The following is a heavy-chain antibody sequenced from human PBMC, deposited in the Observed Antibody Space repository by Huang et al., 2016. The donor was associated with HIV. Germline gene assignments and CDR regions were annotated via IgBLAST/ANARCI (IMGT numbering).Heavy chain of an antibody. J-gene: IGHJ6*02. CDR2: IKQDETEK. CDR1: TFTFGAYW. CDR3: ATKTAGMDI. V-gene: IGHV3-7*01. Sequence: LESGGRSVQPGGSIRLSCVGSTFTFGAYWMSWVRQPPGKGLEWVANIKQDETEKYYVDSVKGRFNISRDNAKKVLFLEMDALRVEDTAIYFCATKTAGMDIWGQGTTVIVSS.